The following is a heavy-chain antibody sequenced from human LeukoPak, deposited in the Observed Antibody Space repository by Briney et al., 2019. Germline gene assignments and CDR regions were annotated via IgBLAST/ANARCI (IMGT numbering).Heavy chain of an antibody. CDR1: GFTFSSYW. V-gene: IGHV3-74*01. CDR3: AKVEGASKASVY. D-gene: IGHD1-1*01. Sequence: PGGSLRLSCAASGFTFSSYWMHWVRQAPGKGLVWVSRINSDGSSTYYADSVKGRFTISRDNSKNTLYLQMYSLRAEDTAVYYCAKVEGASKASVYWGQGALVTVSS. J-gene: IGHJ4*02. CDR2: INSDGSST.